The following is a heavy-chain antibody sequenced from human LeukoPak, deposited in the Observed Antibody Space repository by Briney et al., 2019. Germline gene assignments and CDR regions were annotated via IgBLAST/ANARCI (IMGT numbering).Heavy chain of an antibody. CDR2: ISGSGGST. CDR1: GFTFSSYA. D-gene: IGHD2-15*01. Sequence: PGGSLRLSGAASGFTFSSYAMSWFRQAPGKGLEWFSAISGSGGSTYYADSVKGRFTISRDNSKNTLYLQMNSLRAEDTAVYYCAKDRDDIVVVGHFQHWGQGTLVTVSS. CDR3: AKDRDDIVVVGHFQH. V-gene: IGHV3-23*01. J-gene: IGHJ1*01.